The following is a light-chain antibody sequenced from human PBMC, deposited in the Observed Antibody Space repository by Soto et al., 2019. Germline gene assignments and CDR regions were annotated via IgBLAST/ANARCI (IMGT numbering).Light chain of an antibody. J-gene: IGLJ2*01. Sequence: QSALTQPASVSGSXXXSIXXXCIGTSSDVGGHNLVSWYQQHPGKAPKLLIYDVSSRPSGVSDRFSGSKSGNTASLTISGLHIEDEADYYCSSYATGDTLIFGGGTKVTVL. CDR3: SSYATGDTLI. V-gene: IGLV2-14*03. CDR1: SSDVGGHNL. CDR2: DVS.